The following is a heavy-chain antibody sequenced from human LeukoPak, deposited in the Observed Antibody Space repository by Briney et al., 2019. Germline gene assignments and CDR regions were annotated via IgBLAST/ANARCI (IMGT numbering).Heavy chain of an antibody. D-gene: IGHD2-2*01. CDR1: GYTLTELS. CDR2: FDPEDGET. Sequence: ASVKVSCKVSGYTLTELSMHWVRQAPGKGLEWMGGFDPEDGETIYAQKFQGRVTMTEDTSTDTAYMELSSLRSEDTAVYYCATEQSRSAPAMHKDIVVVPAASDYWGQGTLVTVSS. V-gene: IGHV1-24*01. CDR3: ATEQSRSAPAMHKDIVVVPAASDY. J-gene: IGHJ4*02.